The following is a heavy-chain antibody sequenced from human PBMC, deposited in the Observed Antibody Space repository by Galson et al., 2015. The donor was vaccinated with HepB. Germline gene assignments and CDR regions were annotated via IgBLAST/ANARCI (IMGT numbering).Heavy chain of an antibody. J-gene: IGHJ4*02. CDR3: ARRPSISSGWYCDY. CDR1: GYTFTNYW. V-gene: IGHV5-51*03. D-gene: IGHD6-19*01. Sequence: QSGAEVKKPGESLRISCKGSGYTFTNYWIDWVRQMPGKGPEWMGIIYPGDSDTRYSPSFQGQVTISADKSSSTAYLQWSSLKASDTAMYYCARRPSISSGWYCDYWGQGTLVTVSS. CDR2: IYPGDSDT.